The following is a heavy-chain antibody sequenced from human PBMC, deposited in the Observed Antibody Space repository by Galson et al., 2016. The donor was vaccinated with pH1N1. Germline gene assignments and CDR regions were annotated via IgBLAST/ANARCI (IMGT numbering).Heavy chain of an antibody. Sequence: SLRLSCAASGFTFSRYGMHWVRQAPGKGLEWVAVIWYDGNNKYYADSVKGRFTISRDNSKNTLYLQMNILRAEDTAMYYCAKDITMVRGASGAMDVWGQGTTVTVSS. V-gene: IGHV3-30*18. CDR2: IWYDGNNK. D-gene: IGHD3-10*01. CDR3: AKDITMVRGASGAMDV. J-gene: IGHJ6*02. CDR1: GFTFSRYG.